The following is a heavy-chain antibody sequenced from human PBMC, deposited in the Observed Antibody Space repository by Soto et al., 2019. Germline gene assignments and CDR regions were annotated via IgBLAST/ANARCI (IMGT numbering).Heavy chain of an antibody. CDR1: VYRFTSYG. Sequence: XSVKVSCKASVYRFTSYGISLVRQAPGQGLEWMGWISAYNGNTNYAQKLQGRVTMTTDTSTSTAYMELRSLSSDDTAVYFCATERAWISAFDIWGQGTMVTVSS. CDR2: ISAYNGNT. J-gene: IGHJ3*02. CDR3: ATERAWISAFDI. D-gene: IGHD5-12*01. V-gene: IGHV1-18*01.